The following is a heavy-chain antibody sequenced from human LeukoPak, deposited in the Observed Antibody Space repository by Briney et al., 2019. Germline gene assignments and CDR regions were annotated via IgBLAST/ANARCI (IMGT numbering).Heavy chain of an antibody. CDR1: GFTFSSYS. CDR3: TTDHPTGAEYFQH. V-gene: IGHV3-21*03. CDR2: ISSSSYI. D-gene: IGHD2-8*02. Sequence: GGSLRLSCAASGFTFSSYSMNWVRQAPGKGLEWVSSISSSSYIYYADSVKGRFTISRDNAKNSLYLQMNSLKTEDTAVYYCTTDHPTGAEYFQHWGQGTLVTVSS. J-gene: IGHJ1*01.